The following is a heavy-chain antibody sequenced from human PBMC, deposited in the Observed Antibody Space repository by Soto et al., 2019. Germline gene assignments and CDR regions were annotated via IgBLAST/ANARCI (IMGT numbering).Heavy chain of an antibody. J-gene: IGHJ4*02. D-gene: IGHD6-13*01. Sequence: GGSLRLSCAASGFTFSDYYMSWIRQAPGKGLEWLSYISSGSSYTDYADSVRGRFTISRDNAKNSLYLQMNSLRAEDTAVYYCARAGTSSSWSFTNFWGQGTQVTVSS. CDR3: ARAGTSSSWSFTNF. CDR2: ISSGSSYT. CDR1: GFTFSDYY. V-gene: IGHV3-11*05.